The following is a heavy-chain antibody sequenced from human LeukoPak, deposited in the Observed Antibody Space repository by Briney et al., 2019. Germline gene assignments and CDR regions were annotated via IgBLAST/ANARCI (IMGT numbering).Heavy chain of an antibody. CDR3: ARETFQLTGDLAFDI. J-gene: IGHJ3*02. CDR1: GGSISSYH. D-gene: IGHD7-27*01. V-gene: IGHV4-59*01. Sequence: PSETLSLTCTVSGGSISSYHWSWIRQPPGKGLEWIGYIYYSGSTNYNPSLKSRVTISVDTSKNQFSLKLSSVTAADTAVYYCARETFQLTGDLAFDIWGQGTMVTVSS. CDR2: IYYSGST.